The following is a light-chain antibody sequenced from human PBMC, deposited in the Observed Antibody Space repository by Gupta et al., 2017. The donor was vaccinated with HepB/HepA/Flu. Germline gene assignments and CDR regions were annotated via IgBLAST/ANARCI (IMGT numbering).Light chain of an antibody. J-gene: IGKJ1*01. Sequence: DIVMTQSPDSLAVSLGERATINCKSSQSVLYSSNNKNYLAWYQQKPGQPPKLLISWTSTRESGVPDRFSGSGSGTDFTLTISSLQAEDVTVYYCQEYDNTPWTFGQGTKVEIK. V-gene: IGKV4-1*01. CDR3: QEYDNTPWT. CDR1: QSVLYSSNNKNY. CDR2: WTS.